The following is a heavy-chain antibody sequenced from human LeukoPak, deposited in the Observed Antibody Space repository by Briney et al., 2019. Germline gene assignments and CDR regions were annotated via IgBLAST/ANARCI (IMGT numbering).Heavy chain of an antibody. Sequence: SGPTLVIPRQTLTLTCSHSEFSLTHRGVGVGWVRQPPGKALEWLADNYWDVEKRYIPSLKNRVTITKDTPENPVVLTMTNMHPVDTGTYYCARTQWDGYCHGDNCYGDWFVPWGQGTMVAVSS. D-gene: IGHD2-15*01. J-gene: IGHJ5*02. CDR2: NYWDVEK. CDR3: ARTQWDGYCHGDNCYGDWFVP. CDR1: EFSLTHRGVG. V-gene: IGHV2-5*02.